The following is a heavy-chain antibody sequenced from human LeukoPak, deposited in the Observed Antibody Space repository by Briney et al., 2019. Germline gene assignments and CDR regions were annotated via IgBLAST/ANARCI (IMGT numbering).Heavy chain of an antibody. CDR2: ISSSSSYI. CDR1: GFTFSSYS. CDR3: ARESLVGAFDI. V-gene: IGHV3-21*01. Sequence: SXAAXGFTFSSYSMNWVRQAPGKGLEWVSSISSSSSYIYYADSVKGRFTISRDNDKNSLYLKMNSLRAEDTAVYYXARESLVGAFDIWGQGTMVTVSS. D-gene: IGHD2-2*01. J-gene: IGHJ3*02.